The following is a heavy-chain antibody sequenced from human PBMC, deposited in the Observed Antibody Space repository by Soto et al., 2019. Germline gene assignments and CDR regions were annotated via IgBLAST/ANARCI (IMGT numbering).Heavy chain of an antibody. J-gene: IGHJ2*01. CDR1: GCTFSNSA. CDR3: AQTLGLAVAGPGRFDL. D-gene: IGHD6-19*01. CDR2: ITPIFGTA. Sequence: QVQLVQSGAAVQKPGSSVKVSCKVSGCTFSNSAISWVRQAPGHGLEWMGGITPIFGTANYAQKFQGRVTITADESLSTASMELSRLRSDDTTVYYCAQTLGLAVAGPGRFDLWGRGTLVTVSS. V-gene: IGHV1-69*12.